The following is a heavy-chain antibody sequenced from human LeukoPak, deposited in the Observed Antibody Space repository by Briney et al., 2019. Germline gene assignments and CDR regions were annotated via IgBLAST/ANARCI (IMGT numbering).Heavy chain of an antibody. CDR3: ARDRYSSGWYGYYYYGMDV. Sequence: GGSLRLSCAAAGFTVSNNYMSWVRQAPGKGLEWVSIIYSGGSTYYADSVKGRFTISRDNAKNSLYLQMNSLRAEDTAVYYCARDRYSSGWYGYYYYGMDVWGQGTTVTVSS. CDR1: GFTVSNNY. J-gene: IGHJ6*02. D-gene: IGHD6-19*01. V-gene: IGHV3-53*01. CDR2: IYSGGST.